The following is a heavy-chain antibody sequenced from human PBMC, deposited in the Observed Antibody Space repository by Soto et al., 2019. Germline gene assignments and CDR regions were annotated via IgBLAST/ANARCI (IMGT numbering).Heavy chain of an antibody. V-gene: IGHV1-24*01. J-gene: IGHJ3*02. CDR2: FDPEDGET. CDR3: ATRVLGATPSIDAFDI. CDR1: GYTLTELS. D-gene: IGHD3-10*01. Sequence: ASVKVSCKVSGYTLTELSMHWVRQAPGKGLEWMGGFDPEDGETIYAQKFQGRVTMTEDTSTDTAYMELSSLRSEDTAVYYCATRVLGATPSIDAFDIRGQRTMVTVSS.